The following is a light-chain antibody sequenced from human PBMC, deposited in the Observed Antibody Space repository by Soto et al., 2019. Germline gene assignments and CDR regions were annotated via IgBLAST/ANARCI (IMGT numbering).Light chain of an antibody. CDR2: EAS. Sequence: EVVMTQSPATLCVCPGERVTLXCRASQGIGDALDWYQHKPGQAPRLLIYEASNRAHGSPARFSGSGSATDFTRPISSLEPEDFAVYYGQQRSNWPLTFGGGTKVDIK. J-gene: IGKJ4*01. V-gene: IGKV3-11*01. CDR1: QGIGDA. CDR3: QQRSNWPLT.